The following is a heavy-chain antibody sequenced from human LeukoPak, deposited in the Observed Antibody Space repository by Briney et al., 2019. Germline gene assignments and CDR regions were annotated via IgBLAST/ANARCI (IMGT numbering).Heavy chain of an antibody. D-gene: IGHD3-16*01. CDR2: ISTYNGNT. CDR1: GYTFTSYA. Sequence: ASVKVSCKASGYTFTSYAMHWVRQAPGQRLEWMGWISTYNGNTNYAQNLQGRVTMTTDTSTSTAYMELRSLRSDDTAVYYCAAGPQGHIGYYFDHWGQGTLVTVSS. CDR3: AAGPQGHIGYYFDH. J-gene: IGHJ4*02. V-gene: IGHV1-18*01.